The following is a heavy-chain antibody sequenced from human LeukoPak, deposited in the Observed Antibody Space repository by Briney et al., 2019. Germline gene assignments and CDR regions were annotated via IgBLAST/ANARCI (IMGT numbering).Heavy chain of an antibody. V-gene: IGHV4-31*03. J-gene: IGHJ4*02. CDR2: IYYTGST. CDR1: GDSISSGGYY. D-gene: IGHD3-22*01. CDR3: ARGVPNYYGSSGYPVYFDY. Sequence: SETLSLTCTVSGDSISSGGYYWSWVHQHPGKGLEWIGNIYYTGSTYYDPSLKSRVTISVDTSKNQFSLKLSSVTAADTAVYYCARGVPNYYGSSGYPVYFDYWGQGTLVTVSS.